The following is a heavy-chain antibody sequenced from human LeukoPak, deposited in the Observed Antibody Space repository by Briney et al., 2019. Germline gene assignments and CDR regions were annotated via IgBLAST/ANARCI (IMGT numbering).Heavy chain of an antibody. CDR1: GFTFRSYG. CDR3: AKDSSYWLLRNDAFDI. J-gene: IGHJ3*02. V-gene: IGHV3-30*18. CDR2: ISYDGSNK. D-gene: IGHD2-8*02. Sequence: GRSLRLSCAASGFTFRSYGMHWVRQAPGKGLEWVAVISYDGSNKYYADSVKGRFTISRDNSKNTLYLQMNSLRAEDTAVYYCAKDSSYWLLRNDAFDIWGQGTMVTVSS.